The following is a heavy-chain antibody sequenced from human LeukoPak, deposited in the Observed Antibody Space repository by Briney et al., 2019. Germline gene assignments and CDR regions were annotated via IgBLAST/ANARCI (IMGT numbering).Heavy chain of an antibody. CDR2: IHYSGST. V-gene: IGHV4-39*02. D-gene: IGHD2-21*01. CDR3: ARIGIEWFDP. CDR1: GGSISSTTYY. Sequence: SETLSLTCIVSGGSISSTTYYWGWIRQPPGKGLEWIGSIHYSGSTYYNPSLKSRVTISVDTSKNHFSLKLGSVTAADTAVYYCARIGIEWFDPWGQGTLVTVSS. J-gene: IGHJ5*02.